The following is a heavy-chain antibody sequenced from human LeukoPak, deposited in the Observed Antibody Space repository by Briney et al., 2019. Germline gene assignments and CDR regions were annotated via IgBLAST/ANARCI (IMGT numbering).Heavy chain of an antibody. D-gene: IGHD3-10*01. Sequence: SETLSLTCAVYGGSFSGYYWSWIRQPPGKGLEWIGEINHSGSTNYNPSLKSRVTISVDTSKNQFSLKLSSVTAADTAVYYCARPVNYYGSGSYLSAAFDPWGQGTLVTVSS. CDR2: INHSGST. J-gene: IGHJ5*02. CDR1: GGSFSGYY. CDR3: ARPVNYYGSGSYLSAAFDP. V-gene: IGHV4-34*01.